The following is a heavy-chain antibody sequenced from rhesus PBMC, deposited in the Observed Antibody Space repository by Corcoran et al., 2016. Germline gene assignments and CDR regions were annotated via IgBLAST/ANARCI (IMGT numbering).Heavy chain of an antibody. CDR3: ARRTTGTTAFLDS. V-gene: IGHV4S10*01. D-gene: IGHD1-7*02. Sequence: QVQLQESGPGVVKPSETLSLTCAFSGGPMSDNFLWCCLRQPPGKGLEWIVYSGGGASTHVYNPSLKGRGTMAKAKAKYQFSVQLSSVTAADTAVDYCARRTTGTTAFLDSWGQGVLVTVSS. CDR1: GGPMSDNFL. J-gene: IGHJ4*01. CDR2: SGGGASTH.